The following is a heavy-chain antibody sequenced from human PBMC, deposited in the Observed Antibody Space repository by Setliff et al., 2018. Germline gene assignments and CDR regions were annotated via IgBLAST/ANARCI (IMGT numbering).Heavy chain of an antibody. Sequence: PSETLSLTCTVSGYSISSGYYWGWIRQPPGKGLEWIGSIYHSGSTYYNPSLKSRVTISVDTSKNQFSLKLISVTAADTAVYYCARDYYDSSGYYLLAFDIWGQGTMVTVSS. J-gene: IGHJ3*02. CDR2: IYHSGST. V-gene: IGHV4-38-2*02. CDR1: GYSISSGYY. CDR3: ARDYYDSSGYYLLAFDI. D-gene: IGHD3-22*01.